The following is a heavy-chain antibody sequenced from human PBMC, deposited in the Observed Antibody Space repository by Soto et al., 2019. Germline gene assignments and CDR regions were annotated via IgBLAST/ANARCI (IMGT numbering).Heavy chain of an antibody. D-gene: IGHD5-18*01. CDR3: ARRRYSYGSDY. J-gene: IGHJ4*02. Sequence: SETLSLTCTVSGGSISSYYWSWIRQPPGKGLEWIGYIYYSGSTNYNPSLKSRVTISVDTSKNQFSQKLSSVTAADTAVYYCARRRYSYGSDYWGQGTLVTVSS. CDR2: IYYSGST. V-gene: IGHV4-59*08. CDR1: GGSISSYY.